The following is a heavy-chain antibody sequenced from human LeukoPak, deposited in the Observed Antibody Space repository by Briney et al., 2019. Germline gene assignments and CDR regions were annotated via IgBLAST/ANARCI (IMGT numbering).Heavy chain of an antibody. J-gene: IGHJ6*03. CDR1: GFTFSSYA. V-gene: IGHV3-23*01. D-gene: IGHD3-22*01. CDR2: ISGSGGST. CDR3: AKDRVDSSGYYYYYYMDV. Sequence: GGTLRLSCAASGFTFSSYAMSWVRQAPGKGLEWVSAISGSGGSTYYADSVKGRFTISRDNSKNTLYLQMNSLRAEDAAVYYCAKDRVDSSGYYYYYYMDVWGKGTTVTVSS.